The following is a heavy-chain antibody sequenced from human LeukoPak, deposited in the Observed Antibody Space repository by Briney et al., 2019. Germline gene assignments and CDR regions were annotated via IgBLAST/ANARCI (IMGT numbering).Heavy chain of an antibody. CDR1: GYSISSGYY. J-gene: IGHJ6*03. CDR3: ARGDYYYYMDV. CDR2: IYHSGST. V-gene: IGHV4-38-2*02. Sequence: SETLSLTCTVSGYSISSGYYWGWIRQPPGKGLEWIGSIYHSGSTYYNPSLKSRVTISVDTSKNQFSLKLSSVTAADTAVYYCARGDYYYYMDVWGKGTTVTVSS.